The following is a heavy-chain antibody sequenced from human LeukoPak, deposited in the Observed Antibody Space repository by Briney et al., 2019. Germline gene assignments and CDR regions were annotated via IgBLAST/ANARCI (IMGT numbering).Heavy chain of an antibody. CDR1: GGSFSGYY. D-gene: IGHD6-19*01. J-gene: IGHJ4*02. V-gene: IGHV4-34*01. CDR2: INHSGST. Sequence: PSETLSLTCAVYGGSFSGYYWSWIRQPPGKGLEWIGEINHSGSTNYNPSLKSRVTISVDTSKNQFSLKLSSVTAADTAVYYCARTYIAVAGTNYYFDYWGQGTLVTVSS. CDR3: ARTYIAVAGTNYYFDY.